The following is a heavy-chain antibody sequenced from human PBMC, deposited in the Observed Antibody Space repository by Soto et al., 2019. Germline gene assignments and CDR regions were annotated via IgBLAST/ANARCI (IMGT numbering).Heavy chain of an antibody. CDR2: IDPSDSYT. CDR1: GYSFTSYW. J-gene: IGHJ6*02. Sequence: GESLKISCKGSGYSFTSYWISWVRQMPGKGLEWMGRIDPSDSYTNYSPSFQGHVTISADKSISTAYLQWSSLEASDTAMYYCARRMTTVKGYYYYGMDVWGQGTTVTVSS. V-gene: IGHV5-10-1*01. D-gene: IGHD4-4*01. CDR3: ARRMTTVKGYYYYGMDV.